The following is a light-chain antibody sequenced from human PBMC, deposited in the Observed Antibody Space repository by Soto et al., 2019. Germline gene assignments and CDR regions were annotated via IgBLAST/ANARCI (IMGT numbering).Light chain of an antibody. CDR3: QQYGSSPWT. CDR2: GAS. Sequence: EIVLTQSPGTLSLSPGERATLSCRASQSVSSSYLAWYQHKPGQAPRLLIYGASSRTTGIPDRFSASGSGTDFTLTVSRLEPEDFAVYYCQQYGSSPWTFGQGTKVDI. J-gene: IGKJ1*01. V-gene: IGKV3-20*01. CDR1: QSVSSSY.